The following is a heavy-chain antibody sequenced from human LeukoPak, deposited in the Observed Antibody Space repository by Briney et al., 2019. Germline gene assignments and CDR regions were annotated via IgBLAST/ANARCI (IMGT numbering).Heavy chain of an antibody. Sequence: GSLRLSCAASGFTFSSYSMNWVRQAPGKGLEWVSSISSSSSYIYYADSVKGRFTISRDNAKNSLYLQMNSLRAEDTAVYYCARVLWFGELPPDYWGQGTLVTVSS. CDR2: ISSSSSYI. CDR1: GFTFSSYS. J-gene: IGHJ4*02. CDR3: ARVLWFGELPPDY. D-gene: IGHD3-10*01. V-gene: IGHV3-21*01.